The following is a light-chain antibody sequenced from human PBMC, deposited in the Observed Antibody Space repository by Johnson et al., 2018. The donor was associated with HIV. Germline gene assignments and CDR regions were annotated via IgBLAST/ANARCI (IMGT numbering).Light chain of an antibody. Sequence: QTVTISCSGSSSNIGNNYVSWYQQLPGTAPKLLIYENNKRPSGIPDRFSGSKSGTSATLGITGLQTGDEADYYCGTWDSSLSAYVFGTGTKVTVL. CDR2: ENN. CDR1: SSNIGNNY. V-gene: IGLV1-51*02. J-gene: IGLJ1*01. CDR3: GTWDSSLSAYV.